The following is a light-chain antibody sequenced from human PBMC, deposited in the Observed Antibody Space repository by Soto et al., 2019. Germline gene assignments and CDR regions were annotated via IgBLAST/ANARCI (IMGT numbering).Light chain of an antibody. CDR2: GAS. Sequence: EIVMTQSPTTLSLSPGERSTVSCRASQSISSNLAWYQQKPGQTPRLLIYGASTRATGIPARFSGSGSRTEFTLTINSLQSEDFAVYYCQQHNNWPWTFGQGTKVDI. V-gene: IGKV3-15*01. J-gene: IGKJ1*01. CDR3: QQHNNWPWT. CDR1: QSISSN.